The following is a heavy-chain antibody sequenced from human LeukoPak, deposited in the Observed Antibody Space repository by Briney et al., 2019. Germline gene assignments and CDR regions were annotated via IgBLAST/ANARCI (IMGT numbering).Heavy chain of an antibody. CDR2: IKQDGSVK. Sequence: GGSLRLSCAASGFTFSNYWMSWVRQAPGKGLEWVANIKQDGSVKYYVDSVKGRFTISRDNAKNSLYLQMNSLRAEDTAVYYCARIGYSSSCLDYWGQGTLVTVSS. CDR1: GFTFSNYW. V-gene: IGHV3-7*01. D-gene: IGHD6-13*01. J-gene: IGHJ4*02. CDR3: ARIGYSSSCLDY.